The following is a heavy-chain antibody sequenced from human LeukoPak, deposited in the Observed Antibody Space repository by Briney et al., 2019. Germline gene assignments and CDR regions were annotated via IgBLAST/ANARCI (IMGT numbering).Heavy chain of an antibody. Sequence: GGSLRPSCAASGFTFSSYAMSWVRQAPGKGLEWVSAISGSGGSTYYADSVKGRFTISRDNSKNTLYLQMNSLRAEDTAVYYCAKVASPYGSGSYYNQYYFDYWGQGTLVTVSS. D-gene: IGHD3-10*01. CDR3: AKVASPYGSGSYYNQYYFDY. V-gene: IGHV3-23*01. CDR2: ISGSGGST. CDR1: GFTFSSYA. J-gene: IGHJ4*02.